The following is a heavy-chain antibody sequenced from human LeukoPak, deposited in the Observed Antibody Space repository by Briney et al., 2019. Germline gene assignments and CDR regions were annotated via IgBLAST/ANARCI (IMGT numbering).Heavy chain of an antibody. Sequence: SETLSPTCTVSGGSISSYYWSWIRQPAGKGLEWIGRIYTSGSTNYNPSLKSRVTMSVDTSKNQFSLKLSSVTAADTAIYYCARDGRAGSLFAYWGQGTLVTVSS. V-gene: IGHV4-4*07. J-gene: IGHJ4*02. D-gene: IGHD6-19*01. CDR1: GGSISSYY. CDR2: IYTSGST. CDR3: ARDGRAGSLFAY.